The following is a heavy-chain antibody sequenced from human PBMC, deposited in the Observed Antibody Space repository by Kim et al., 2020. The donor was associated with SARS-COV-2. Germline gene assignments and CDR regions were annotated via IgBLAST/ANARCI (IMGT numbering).Heavy chain of an antibody. CDR3: TRARWELLPGDY. J-gene: IGHJ4*02. CDR1: GFTFGDYA. V-gene: IGHV3-49*04. Sequence: GGSLRLSCTASGFTFGDYAMSWVRQAPGKGLEWVGFIRSKAYGGTTEYAASVKGRFTISRDDSKSIAYLQMNSLKTEDTAVYYCTRARWELLPGDYWGQGTLVTVSS. CDR2: IRSKAYGGTT. D-gene: IGHD1-26*01.